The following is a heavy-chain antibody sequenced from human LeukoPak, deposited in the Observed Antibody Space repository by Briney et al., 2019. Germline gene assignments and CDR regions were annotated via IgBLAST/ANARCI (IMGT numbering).Heavy chain of an antibody. Sequence: GGSLRLSCAASGFTFSGSAMHWVRQASGKGLEWVGRIRSKANSYATAYAASVKGRFTISRDDSKNTAYLQMNSLKTEDTAVYYCLIYYDSSGYYFDYWGQGTLVTVSS. CDR2: IRSKANSYAT. CDR1: GFTFSGSA. CDR3: LIYYDSSGYYFDY. V-gene: IGHV3-73*01. J-gene: IGHJ4*02. D-gene: IGHD3-22*01.